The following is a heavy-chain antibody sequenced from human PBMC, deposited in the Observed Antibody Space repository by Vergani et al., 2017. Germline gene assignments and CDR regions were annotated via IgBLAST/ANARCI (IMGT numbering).Heavy chain of an antibody. CDR3: ARQFWVSQGVGAFET. Sequence: QVQLQESGPGLVKPSETLSLTCTVSGGSISSYYWSWIRQPPGKGLEWIGYIYYSGSTNYNPPLKSRATISVDTSKNQFSLKLNTLTAADAAVYYCARQFWVSQGVGAFETWGRGTEVSVSS. CDR2: IYYSGST. J-gene: IGHJ3*02. V-gene: IGHV4-59*08. D-gene: IGHD3-16*01. CDR1: GGSISSYY.